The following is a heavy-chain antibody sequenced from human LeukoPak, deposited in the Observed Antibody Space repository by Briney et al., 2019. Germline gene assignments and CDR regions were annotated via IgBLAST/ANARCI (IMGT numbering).Heavy chain of an antibody. CDR1: GFTVSSNY. Sequence: GGSLRLSCAASGFTVSSNYMSWVRQAPGKGLEWVSSISSSSSYIYYADSVKGRFTISRDNAKNSLYLQMNSLRAEDTAVYYCARETRYGYSYGYETEPNDYWGQGTLVTVSS. D-gene: IGHD5-18*01. CDR2: ISSSSSYI. CDR3: ARETRYGYSYGYETEPNDY. V-gene: IGHV3-21*01. J-gene: IGHJ4*02.